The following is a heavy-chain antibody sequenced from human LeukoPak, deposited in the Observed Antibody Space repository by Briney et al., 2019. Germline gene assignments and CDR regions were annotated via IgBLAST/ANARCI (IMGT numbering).Heavy chain of an antibody. CDR3: ASGGDSSSWYYHYYYMDV. D-gene: IGHD6-13*01. V-gene: IGHV3-48*04. J-gene: IGHJ6*03. CDR1: GFTFNTYS. CDR2: ISSSSSTI. Sequence: PGGSLRLSCAASGFTFNTYSMNWVRQAPGKGLEWVSYISSSSSTIYYADSVKGRFTISRDNAKNSLYLQMNSLRAEDTAVYYCASGGDSSSWYYHYYYMDVWGKGTTVTISS.